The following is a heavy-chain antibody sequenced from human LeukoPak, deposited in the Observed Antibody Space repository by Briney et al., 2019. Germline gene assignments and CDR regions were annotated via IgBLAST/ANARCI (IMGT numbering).Heavy chain of an antibody. D-gene: IGHD3-22*01. Sequence: GESLKISCKGSGYSFTSYGISWVRQAPGQGLEWMGWISAYNGNTNYAQKLQGRVTMTTDTSTSTAYMELRSLRSDDTAVYYCARGGYYDSSGYLKDYWGQGTLVTVSS. CDR3: ARGGYYDSSGYLKDY. V-gene: IGHV1-18*01. CDR2: ISAYNGNT. CDR1: GYSFTSYG. J-gene: IGHJ4*02.